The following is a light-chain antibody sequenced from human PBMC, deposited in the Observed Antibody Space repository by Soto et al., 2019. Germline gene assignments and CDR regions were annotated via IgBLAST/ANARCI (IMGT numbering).Light chain of an antibody. CDR3: HQYGTAPLT. J-gene: IGKJ3*01. Sequence: EIVLTQSPGTLSLSPGERATLSCRASQSVSAGHLAWYQQKPGQAPRLLIYGTSSRATGIPDRFSGSGSGTNFTLTISRLEPEDFSVYYCHQYGTAPLTFGPGTKVDIK. CDR2: GTS. V-gene: IGKV3-20*01. CDR1: QSVSAGH.